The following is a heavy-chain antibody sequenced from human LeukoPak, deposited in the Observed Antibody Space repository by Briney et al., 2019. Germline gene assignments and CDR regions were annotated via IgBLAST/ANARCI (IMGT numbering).Heavy chain of an antibody. J-gene: IGHJ5*02. CDR3: AKARGGYEQYNWFDP. D-gene: IGHD5-18*01. CDR1: GFTFDDYA. Sequence: GGSLRLSCAVSGFTFDDYAMHWVRQAPGKGLEWVSGISWNSGSIGYADSVKGRFTISRDNAKNSLYLQMNSLRAEDTALYYCAKARGGYEQYNWFDPWGQGTLVTVSS. CDR2: ISWNSGSI. V-gene: IGHV3-9*01.